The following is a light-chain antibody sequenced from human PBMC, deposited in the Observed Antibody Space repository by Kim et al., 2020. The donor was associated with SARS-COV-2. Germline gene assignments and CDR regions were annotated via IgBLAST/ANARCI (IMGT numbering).Light chain of an antibody. V-gene: IGKV1-17*01. CDR2: GAS. Sequence: DIQMTQSPSSLSASKGDRVTITCRASQGIRNELGWYQQKPGKAPKRLIYGASELQTGVPSRFSGSGSGTEFTLTISSLQPEDFATYYCLQHNSYPYTCGQGTKLEIK. CDR1: QGIRNE. CDR3: LQHNSYPYT. J-gene: IGKJ2*01.